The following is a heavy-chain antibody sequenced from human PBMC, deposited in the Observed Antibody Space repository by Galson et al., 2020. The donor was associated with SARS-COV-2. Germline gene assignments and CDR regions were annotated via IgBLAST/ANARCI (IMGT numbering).Heavy chain of an antibody. V-gene: IGHV4-34*01. CDR1: GGSFSGSY. Sequence: SQTLSLTCAVYGGSFSGSYWSWIRQPPAKGLAWIGEINSSGTTNYNPPLKSRPTIPVDTSKNHFSLKLSSVTAADTAVYYCAREENFFLVVCATRMCYFDYWGRGTLATVSS. D-gene: IGHD2-8*02. J-gene: IGHJ4*02. CDR2: INSSGTT. CDR3: AREENFFLVVCATRMCYFDY.